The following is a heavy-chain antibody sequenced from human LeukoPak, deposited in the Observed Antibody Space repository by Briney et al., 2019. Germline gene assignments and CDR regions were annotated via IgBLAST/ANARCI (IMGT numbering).Heavy chain of an antibody. J-gene: IGHJ5*02. Sequence: SETLSLTCTVSGGSISSSSYYWGWIRQPPGKGLEWIGSIYYSGSTYYNPSLKSRVTISVDTSKNQFSLKLSSVTAADTAVYYCARDGQIAAAGKSREIGTNYNWFDPWGQGTLVTVSS. CDR3: ARDGQIAAAGKSREIGTNYNWFDP. CDR2: IYYSGST. D-gene: IGHD6-13*01. V-gene: IGHV4-39*07. CDR1: GGSISSSSYY.